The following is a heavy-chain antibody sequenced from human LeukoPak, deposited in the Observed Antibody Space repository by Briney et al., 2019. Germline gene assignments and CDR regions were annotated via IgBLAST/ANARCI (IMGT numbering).Heavy chain of an antibody. CDR3: ARGEAASPAVHYYYYYYMDV. Sequence: GGSLRLSCAASGFTFSSYSMKWVSRARGKGGEGVSSISSSISYIFSAASFMGRFSISRHTSNDSLYLQMTILRAEDTAVYYCARGEAASPAVHYYYYYYMDVWGKGTTVTVSS. D-gene: IGHD6-19*01. CDR2: ISSSISYI. J-gene: IGHJ6*03. V-gene: IGHV3-21*01. CDR1: GFTFSSYS.